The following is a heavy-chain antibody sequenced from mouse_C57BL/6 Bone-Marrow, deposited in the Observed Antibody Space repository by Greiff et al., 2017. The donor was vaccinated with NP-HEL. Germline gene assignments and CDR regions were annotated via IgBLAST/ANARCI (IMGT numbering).Heavy chain of an antibody. D-gene: IGHD2-4*01. J-gene: IGHJ4*01. CDR3: ARLRLAMDH. V-gene: IGHV1-69*01. CDR2: IDPSDSYT. CDR1: GYTFTSYW. Sequence: QVQLQQPGAELVMPGASVKLSCKASGYTFTSYWMHWVKQRPGQGLEWIGEIDPSDSYTTYNQKFKGKATLTVDKSSSTAYMQLRSLTSEDSAVYYCARLRLAMDHWGQGTSVTVSS.